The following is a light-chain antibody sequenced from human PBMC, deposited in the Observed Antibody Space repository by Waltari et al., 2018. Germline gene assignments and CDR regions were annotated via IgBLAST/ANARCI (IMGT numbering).Light chain of an antibody. Sequence: DVQMTQSPSSLSASVGAGVPTTCRASRDIGLYLAWFQQKPGKAPRSLIYTASSLQSGAPSTFSGSGSGTEFTLTISSLQPEDFATYYCLQYYSYPATFGPGTKVDF. CDR1: RDIGLY. CDR3: LQYYSYPAT. J-gene: IGKJ3*01. CDR2: TAS. V-gene: IGKV1-16*01.